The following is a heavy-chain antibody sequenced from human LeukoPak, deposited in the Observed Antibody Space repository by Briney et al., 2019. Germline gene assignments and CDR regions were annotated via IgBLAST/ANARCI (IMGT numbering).Heavy chain of an antibody. CDR3: AKDSYSKGDY. Sequence: PGGSLRLSCAASGFTFSSYWMSWVRQAPGKGLEWVANIKQDGSEKYYVDSVKGRFTISRDNAKNSLYLQMNSLETDDTAVYYCAKDSYSKGDYWGQGTLVTVSS. V-gene: IGHV3-7*01. CDR2: IKQDGSEK. CDR1: GFTFSSYW. D-gene: IGHD4-11*01. J-gene: IGHJ4*02.